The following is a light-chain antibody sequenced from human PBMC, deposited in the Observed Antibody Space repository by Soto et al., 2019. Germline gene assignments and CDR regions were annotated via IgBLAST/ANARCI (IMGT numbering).Light chain of an antibody. CDR3: ALSYSGVRV. V-gene: IGLV7-46*01. CDR2: DTS. J-gene: IGLJ3*02. CDR1: AGPVTSRHY. Sequence: QAVVTQEPSLTVSPGGTVTLTCASSAGPVTSRHYHYWFQQKPGQAPRALIYDTSNEHPWTPARFSGSLLGGTPALILSGAQPEDEADYSCALSYSGVRVFGGGTKVTVL.